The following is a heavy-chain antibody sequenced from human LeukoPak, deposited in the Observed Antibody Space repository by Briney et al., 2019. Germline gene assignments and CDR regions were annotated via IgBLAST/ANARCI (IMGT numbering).Heavy chain of an antibody. V-gene: IGHV3-30*19. J-gene: IGHJ4*02. D-gene: IGHD2-15*01. CDR3: ARGPDIVVVVAALNLFDY. CDR1: GFTFSSYG. CDR2: ISYDGSNK. Sequence: GGSLRLSCAASGFTFSSYGMHWVRQAPGKGLEWVAVISYDGSNKYYADSVKGRFTISRDNSKNTLYLQMNSLRAEDTAVYYCARGPDIVVVVAALNLFDYWGQGTLVTVSS.